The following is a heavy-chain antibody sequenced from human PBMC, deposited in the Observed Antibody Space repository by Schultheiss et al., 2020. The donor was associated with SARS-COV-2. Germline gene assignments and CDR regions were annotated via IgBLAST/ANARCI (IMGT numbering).Heavy chain of an antibody. D-gene: IGHD1-1*01. CDR3: ARQRYNWNDDGMDV. CDR1: GGSISSYY. V-gene: IGHV4-59*08. CDR2: IYYSGST. Sequence: SETLSLTCTVSGGSISSYYWSWIRQPPGKGLEWIGYIYYSGSTNYNPSLKSRVTMSVDTSKNQFSLKLSSVTAADTAVYYCARQRYNWNDDGMDVWVQGTTVTVAS. J-gene: IGHJ6*02.